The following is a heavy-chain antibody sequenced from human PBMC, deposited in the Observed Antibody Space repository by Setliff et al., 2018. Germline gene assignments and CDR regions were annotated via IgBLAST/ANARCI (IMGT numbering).Heavy chain of an antibody. J-gene: IGHJ5*02. V-gene: IGHV4-38-2*02. CDR1: GYSISSGYY. CDR3: AREGFQNWFDP. Sequence: PSETLSLTCTVSGYSISSGYYWGWIRQPPGKGLEWIGSIYHSGSTYYNPSLKSRVTISVDTSKNQFSLKLSSVTAADTAVYYCAREGFQNWFDPWGQGTLVTVSS. CDR2: IYHSGST.